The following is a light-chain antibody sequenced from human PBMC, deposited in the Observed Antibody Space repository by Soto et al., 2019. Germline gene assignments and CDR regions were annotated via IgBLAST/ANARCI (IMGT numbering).Light chain of an antibody. CDR1: QNIKNY. J-gene: IGKJ1*01. CDR3: QQSYSTPWT. V-gene: IGKV1-39*01. Sequence: DIQMTQSPSSLSASVGDRVTITCRASQNIKNYLSWYQQKPGKAPKLLIYTASSLPSGVPSRFSGSGFGTDFSLTIDSLQPEDFASYSCQQSYSTPWTFGRGTKVEIK. CDR2: TAS.